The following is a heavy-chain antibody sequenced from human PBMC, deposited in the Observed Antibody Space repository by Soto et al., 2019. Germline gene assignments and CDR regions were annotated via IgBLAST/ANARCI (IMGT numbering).Heavy chain of an antibody. V-gene: IGHV3-23*01. J-gene: IGHJ6*02. D-gene: IGHD6-13*01. CDR3: AKEGDSSSWHGYYYYGMDV. CDR1: GFTFSSYA. CDR2: ISGSGGST. Sequence: LILSCAASGFTFSSYAMSWVRQAPGKGLEWVSAISGSGGSTYYADSVKGRFTISRDNSKNTLYLQMNSLRAEDTAVYYCAKEGDSSSWHGYYYYGMDVWGQGTTVSVSS.